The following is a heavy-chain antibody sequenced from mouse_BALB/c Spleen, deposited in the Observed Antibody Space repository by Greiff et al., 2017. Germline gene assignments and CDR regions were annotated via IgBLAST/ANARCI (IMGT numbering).Heavy chain of an antibody. CDR2: IWAGGST. V-gene: IGHV2-9*02. J-gene: IGHJ2*01. D-gene: IGHD2-3*01. Sequence: VKVVESGPGLVAPSQSLSITCTVSGFSLTSYGVHWVRQPPGKGLEWLGVIWAGGSTNYNSALMSRLSISKDNSKSQVFLKMNSLQTDDTAMYYCAREGDGYFDYWGQGTTLTVSS. CDR1: GFSLTSYG. CDR3: AREGDGYFDY.